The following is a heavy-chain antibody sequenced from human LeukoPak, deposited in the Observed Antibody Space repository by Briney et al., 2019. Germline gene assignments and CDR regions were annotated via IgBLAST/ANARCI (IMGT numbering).Heavy chain of an antibody. J-gene: IGHJ4*02. CDR1: GFTFCRYW. CDR3: ATPLDYYDSSGYHQGGD. Sequence: GGSLRLSCAASGFTFCRYWMTWVRQAPGKGLEWVANIKQDGSKKNYVDSVKGRFTISRDNAKNSLYLQMNSLRAEDTAVYYCATPLDYYDSSGYHQGGDWGQGTLVTVSS. CDR2: IKQDGSKK. V-gene: IGHV3-7*03. D-gene: IGHD3-22*01.